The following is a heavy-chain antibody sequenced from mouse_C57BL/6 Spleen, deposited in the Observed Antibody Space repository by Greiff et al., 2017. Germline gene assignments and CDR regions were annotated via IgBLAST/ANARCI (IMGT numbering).Heavy chain of an antibody. Sequence: EVMLVESGGGLVKPGGSLKLSCAASGFTFSDYGMHWVRQAPEKGLEWVAYISSGSSTIYYADTVKGRFTISRDNAKNTLFLQMTSLRSEDTAMYYCARRTTVVEGAWLAYWGQGTLVTVSA. V-gene: IGHV5-17*01. CDR2: ISSGSSTI. J-gene: IGHJ3*01. D-gene: IGHD1-1*01. CDR3: ARRTTVVEGAWLAY. CDR1: GFTFSDYG.